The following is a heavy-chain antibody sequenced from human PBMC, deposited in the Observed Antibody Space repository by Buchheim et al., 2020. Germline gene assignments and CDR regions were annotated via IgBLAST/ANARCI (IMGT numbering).Heavy chain of an antibody. Sequence: QVQLVQSGAEVKNPGASVKVSCEASGYTFTTYYIHWVRQAPGQGLEWMGIIKLDGGGTTYAQKFQGRVTVTSDTSTSTVYMELRSLRTEDTAVYYCARESPHTMYLDYWGQGTL. V-gene: IGHV1-46*01. J-gene: IGHJ4*02. D-gene: IGHD5-24*01. CDR1: GYTFTTYY. CDR2: IKLDGGGT. CDR3: ARESPHTMYLDY.